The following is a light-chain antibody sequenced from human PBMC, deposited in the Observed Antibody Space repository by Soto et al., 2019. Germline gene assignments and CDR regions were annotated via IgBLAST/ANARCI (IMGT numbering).Light chain of an antibody. J-gene: IGKJ1*01. Sequence: EIVMTQSPLSLAVTPGAPAHISCRSSQSLLRSNGYDYVDWYLQKPGQSPQLLIYLGSNRASGVPDKFSGSGSGTDFTLTISRVEAEDVGLYYCMQALQAPLTFGQGTRVEIK. CDR1: QSLLRSNGYDY. V-gene: IGKV2-28*01. CDR2: LGS. CDR3: MQALQAPLT.